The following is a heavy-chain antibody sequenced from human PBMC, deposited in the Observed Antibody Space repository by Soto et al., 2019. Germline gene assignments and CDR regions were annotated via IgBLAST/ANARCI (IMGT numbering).Heavy chain of an antibody. CDR1: GFTFSSYG. D-gene: IGHD3-22*01. V-gene: IGHV3-30*18. J-gene: IGHJ4*02. Sequence: QVQLVESGGGVVQPGRSLRLSCAASGFTFSSYGMHWVRQAPGKGLEWVAVISYDGSNKYYADSVKGRFTISRDNSKNTLYLQMNSLRAEDMAVYYCAKEGDYYDSSGYYPPFDYWGQGTLVTVSS. CDR2: ISYDGSNK. CDR3: AKEGDYYDSSGYYPPFDY.